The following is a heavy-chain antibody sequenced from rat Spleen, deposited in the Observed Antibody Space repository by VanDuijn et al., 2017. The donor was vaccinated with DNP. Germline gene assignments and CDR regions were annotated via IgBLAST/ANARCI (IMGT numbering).Heavy chain of an antibody. D-gene: IGHD1-9*01. CDR1: GFTFSDYY. CDR2: ITNSGDST. V-gene: IGHV5-20*01. J-gene: IGHJ2*01. Sequence: EVQLVESDGGLVQPGRSLKVSCAASGFTFSDYYMAWVRQAPTKGLEWVASITNSGDSTYYSDSVKGRFTISRDDAKSTLYLQMNSLRSEDTATYYCTRGYYGYTYLFDYWGQGVMVTVSS. CDR3: TRGYYGYTYLFDY.